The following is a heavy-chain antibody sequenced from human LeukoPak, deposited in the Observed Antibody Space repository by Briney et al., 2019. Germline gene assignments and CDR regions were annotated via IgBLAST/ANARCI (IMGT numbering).Heavy chain of an antibody. Sequence: GGSLRLSCAASGFTFSSSAMSWVRQAPGKGLEWVSAISNNGGYTYYADSVQGRFTISRDNSKSALCLQMNSLRAEDTAVYYCAKQLGYCSNGSCYFPYWGQGTLVTVSS. CDR2: ISNNGGYT. CDR1: GFTFSSSA. CDR3: AKQLGYCSNGSCYFPY. V-gene: IGHV3-23*01. J-gene: IGHJ4*02. D-gene: IGHD2-15*01.